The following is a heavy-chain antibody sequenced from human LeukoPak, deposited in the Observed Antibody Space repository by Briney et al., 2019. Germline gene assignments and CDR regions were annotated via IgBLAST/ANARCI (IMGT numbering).Heavy chain of an antibody. CDR1: GDSISGYY. Sequence: SETLSLTCTVPGDSISGYYWSWIRQPPGKGLEWIGYVHHTGHTHYSPSLKSRVTVSLDTSRNQVSLILSSVTAADTAVYYCARHRFGHLFDYWGQGTLVFVSS. V-gene: IGHV4-59*01. CDR3: ARHRFGHLFDY. CDR2: VHHTGHT. D-gene: IGHD3-16*01. J-gene: IGHJ4*02.